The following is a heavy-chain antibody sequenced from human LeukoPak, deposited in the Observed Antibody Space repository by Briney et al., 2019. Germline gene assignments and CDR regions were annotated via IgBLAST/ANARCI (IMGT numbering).Heavy chain of an antibody. J-gene: IGHJ5*02. V-gene: IGHV4-34*01. CDR3: AREQWEPRGT. CDR1: GGSFTGYY. D-gene: IGHD1-26*01. Sequence: SETLSLTCAVYGGSFTGYYWSWIRQPPGPGLEWIGEINHRGSTNYNPSLKSRVTISVDTSKNQFSLKLSSVTAADTAVYYCAREQWEPRGTWGQGTLVTVSS. CDR2: INHRGST.